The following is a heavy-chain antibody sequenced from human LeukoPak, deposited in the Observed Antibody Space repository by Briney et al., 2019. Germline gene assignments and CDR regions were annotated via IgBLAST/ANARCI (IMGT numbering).Heavy chain of an antibody. V-gene: IGHV1-3*01. D-gene: IGHD6-19*01. CDR2: INAGNGNT. CDR1: GYTFTSYA. Sequence: ASVKVSCKASGYTFTSYAMHWVRQAPGQRLEWMGWINAGNGNTKYSQKFQGRVTITRDTSASTAYMELSSLRPEDTAVYYCARDRSWEQWLDYYFDYWGQGTLVTVSS. J-gene: IGHJ4*02. CDR3: ARDRSWEQWLDYYFDY.